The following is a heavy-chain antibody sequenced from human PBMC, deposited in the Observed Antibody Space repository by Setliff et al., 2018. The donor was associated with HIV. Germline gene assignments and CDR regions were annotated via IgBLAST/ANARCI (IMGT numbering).Heavy chain of an antibody. V-gene: IGHV3-73*01. Sequence: RLSCAASGFTFSGSAMHWVRQASGKGLEWVGRIRSKANSYATTYPASVKGRFTISRDDSKNTAYLQMNSLKTEDTAVYYCTRRLIDTYYYESGTYPSMDVWGKGTTVTVSS. D-gene: IGHD3-10*01. CDR2: IRSKANSYAT. CDR3: TRRLIDTYYYESGTYPSMDV. CDR1: GFTFSGSA. J-gene: IGHJ6*03.